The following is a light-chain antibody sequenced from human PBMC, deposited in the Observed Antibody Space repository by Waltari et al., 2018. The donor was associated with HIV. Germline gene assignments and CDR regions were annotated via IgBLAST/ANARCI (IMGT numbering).Light chain of an antibody. J-gene: IGLJ2*01. Sequence: QSVLTQPPSVSATPGQRVTISCSGRTSNIGYNLVSWYQQIPGTAPKRLIYDDTQRPSGIPDRFSGSRSGTSATLGITGLQTGDEADYYCAAWGSSLNALLFGGGTKLTAL. CDR3: AAWGSSLNALL. V-gene: IGLV1-51*01. CDR2: DDT. CDR1: TSNIGYNL.